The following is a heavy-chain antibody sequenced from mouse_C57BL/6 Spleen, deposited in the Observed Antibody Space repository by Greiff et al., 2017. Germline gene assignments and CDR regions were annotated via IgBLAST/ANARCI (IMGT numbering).Heavy chain of an antibody. V-gene: IGHV1-54*01. D-gene: IGHD1-1*01. CDR1: GYAFTNYL. J-gene: IGHJ4*01. Sequence: QVQLKQSGAELVRPGPSVKVSCKASGYAFTNYLIEWVKQRPGQGLEWIGVINPVSGGTNNHEKFKGKATLTADKSSSTAYMQLSSLTSEDSAVYFCARRGYYGRETPLAMDYWGQGTSVTVSS. CDR2: INPVSGGT. CDR3: ARRGYYGRETPLAMDY.